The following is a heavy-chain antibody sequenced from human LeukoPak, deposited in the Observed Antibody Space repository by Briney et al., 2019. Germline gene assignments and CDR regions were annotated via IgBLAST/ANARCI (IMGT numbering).Heavy chain of an antibody. CDR2: ISGGGETT. CDR1: GFTFNNYA. D-gene: IGHD1-1*01. CDR3: AKGISGTPDLDY. J-gene: IGHJ4*01. V-gene: IGHV3-23*01. Sequence: GGSLRLSCAASGFTFNNYAMNWVRQAPGKGLEWVSSISGGGETTYCADSVKGRFTISRDNSKNTLYLQMNSLIADDTAVYYFAKGISGTPDLDYWGQGTPVPVSS.